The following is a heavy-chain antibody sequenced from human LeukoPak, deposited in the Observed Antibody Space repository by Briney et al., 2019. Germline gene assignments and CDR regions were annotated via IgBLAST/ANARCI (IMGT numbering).Heavy chain of an antibody. V-gene: IGHV1-2*06. CDR1: GYTFTGYY. Sequence: ASVKVSCKASGYTFTGYYMHWVRQAPGQGLEWMGRINPNSGGTNYAQKFQGRVTMTRDTSISTAYKELSRLRSDDTAVYYCARVLPAAAEYYFDYWGQGTLVTVSS. CDR2: INPNSGGT. J-gene: IGHJ4*02. D-gene: IGHD2-2*01. CDR3: ARVLPAAAEYYFDY.